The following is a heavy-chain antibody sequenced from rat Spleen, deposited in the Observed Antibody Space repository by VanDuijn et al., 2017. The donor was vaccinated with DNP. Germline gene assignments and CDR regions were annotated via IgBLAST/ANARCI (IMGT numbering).Heavy chain of an antibody. CDR3: ATYPGRNAMDA. CDR2: ITTSGRGIT. Sequence: EVQLVESGGGFVQPGRSLKLSCAASGFVFSDYNMAWVRQAPTKGLEWVASITTSGRGITSYPDSVKGRFTISRDNAKSTLYLQMDSLRSEDTATYYCATYPGRNAMDAWGQGTSVTVSS. CDR1: GFVFSDYN. V-gene: IGHV5-25*01. J-gene: IGHJ4*01. D-gene: IGHD1-4*01.